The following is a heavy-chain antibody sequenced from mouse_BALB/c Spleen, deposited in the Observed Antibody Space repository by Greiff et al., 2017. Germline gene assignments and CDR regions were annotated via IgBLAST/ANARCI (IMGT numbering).Heavy chain of an antibody. D-gene: IGHD2-4*01. Sequence: VQLKQSGPELVKPGASVKISCKASGYTFTDYNMHWVKQSHGKSLEWIGYIYPYNGGTGYNQKFKSKATLTVDNSSSTAYMELRSLTSEDSAVYYCASSGDYDFDYWGQGTTLTVSS. CDR1: GYTFTDYN. CDR3: ASSGDYDFDY. V-gene: IGHV1S29*02. J-gene: IGHJ2*01. CDR2: IYPYNGGT.